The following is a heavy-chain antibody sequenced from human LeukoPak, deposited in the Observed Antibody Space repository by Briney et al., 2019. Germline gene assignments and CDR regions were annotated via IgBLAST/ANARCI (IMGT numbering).Heavy chain of an antibody. CDR1: GLSISNDW. V-gene: IGHV3-15*01. D-gene: IGHD3-10*01. CDR3: TLIQGWGSGSYYRDF. Sequence: GGSLRLSCAASGLSISNDWMSWVRQAPGKGLEWVARVISKSAGETTDYAAPVKGRFTISRDDSKNTLYLQMNSLKTEDTAVYYCTLIQGWGSGSYYRDFWGQGTLVTVSS. CDR2: VISKSAGETT. J-gene: IGHJ4*02.